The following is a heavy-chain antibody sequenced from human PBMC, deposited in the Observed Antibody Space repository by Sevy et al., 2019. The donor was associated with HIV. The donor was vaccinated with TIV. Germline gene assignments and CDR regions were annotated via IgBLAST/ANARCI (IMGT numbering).Heavy chain of an antibody. J-gene: IGHJ6*02. CDR2: ISYDGSNK. CDR1: GFTFSSYA. Sequence: GGSLGLSCAASGFTFSSYAMHWVRQAPGKGLEWVAVISYDGSNKYYADSVKGRFTISRDNSKNTLYLQMNSLRAEDTAVYYCARVEGDCSSTSCYLSYYYYYYGMDVWGQGTTVTVSS. CDR3: ARVEGDCSSTSCYLSYYYYYYGMDV. V-gene: IGHV3-30*04. D-gene: IGHD2-2*01.